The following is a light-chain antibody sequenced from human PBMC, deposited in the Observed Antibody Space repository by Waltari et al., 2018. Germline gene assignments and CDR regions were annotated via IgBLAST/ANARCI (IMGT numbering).Light chain of an antibody. CDR1: SLRNNY. Sequence: SSELTQDPLVSVALGQTARITCPGDSLRNNYGSWYKQKPGQAPILFMYVKHSRPPGIPDLFSGSNSGDTTYLTITGAQAEDEGDYYYNCRDSSVNLVLFGRGTKLTVL. CDR2: VKH. J-gene: IGLJ3*02. V-gene: IGLV3-19*01. CDR3: NCRDSSVNLVL.